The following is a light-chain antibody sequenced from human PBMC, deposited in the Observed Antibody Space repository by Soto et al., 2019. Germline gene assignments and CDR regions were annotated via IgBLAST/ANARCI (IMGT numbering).Light chain of an antibody. CDR2: KAS. V-gene: IGKV1-5*03. CDR3: QQYNSYSRT. CDR1: QSISW. Sequence: DIQMTQSPSTLAAAVGDRVTIACRASQSISWLAWYQQKPGKAPKLLIYKASSLESGVPSRFSGSGSGTEFTLTISSLQPDDFATYYCQQYNSYSRTFGQGTKVDI. J-gene: IGKJ1*01.